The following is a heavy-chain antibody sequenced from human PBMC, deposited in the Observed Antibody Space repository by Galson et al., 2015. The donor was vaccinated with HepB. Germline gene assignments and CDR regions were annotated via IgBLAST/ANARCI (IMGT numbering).Heavy chain of an antibody. J-gene: IGHJ6*02. CDR3: AREFGPRITVVLFSPSYGMDV. CDR1: GFSFSSFW. Sequence: SLRLSCAASGFSFSSFWMSWVRQAPGKGLQWVASIKQDGTEKFYVDPVKGRFTISRDNAKNSLYLQMNSLRAEDTAVYYCAREFGPRITVVLFSPSYGMDVWGQGTTVTVS. D-gene: IGHD3-10*01. V-gene: IGHV3-7*01. CDR2: IKQDGTEK.